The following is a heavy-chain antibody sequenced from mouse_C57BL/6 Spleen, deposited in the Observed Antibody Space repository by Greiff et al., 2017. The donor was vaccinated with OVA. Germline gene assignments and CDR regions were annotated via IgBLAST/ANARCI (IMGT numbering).Heavy chain of an antibody. D-gene: IGHD1-1*01. V-gene: IGHV1-15*01. CDR2: IDPETGGT. CDR3: RREPLTTGDMDY. Sequence: QVQLQQSGAELVRPGASVTLSCKASGYTFTDYEMHWVKQTPVHGLEWIGAIDPETGGTAYNQKFKGKAILTADKSSSTPYMQLRSLTSEDSAVSYGRREPLTTGDMDYWGQGTSVTVSS. J-gene: IGHJ4*01. CDR1: GYTFTDYE.